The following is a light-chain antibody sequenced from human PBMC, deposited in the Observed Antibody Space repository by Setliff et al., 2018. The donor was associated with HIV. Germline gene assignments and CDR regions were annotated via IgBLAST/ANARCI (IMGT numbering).Light chain of an antibody. J-gene: IGLJ1*01. Sequence: QSALTQPRSVSGSPGQSVTFSCTGSSSDVGAYNYVSWYQQHPGKAPKLIIYDVSKPPSGVPDRFSGSKSGDTASLTISGLQSEDEADNYCCSYAGTYTYIFGTGTKVTV. V-gene: IGLV2-11*01. CDR2: DVS. CDR3: CSYAGTYTYI. CDR1: SSDVGAYNY.